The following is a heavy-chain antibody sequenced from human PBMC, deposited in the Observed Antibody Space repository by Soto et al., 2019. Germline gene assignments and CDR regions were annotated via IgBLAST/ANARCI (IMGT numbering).Heavy chain of an antibody. D-gene: IGHD2-2*01. J-gene: IGHJ5*02. V-gene: IGHV1-18*01. CDR1: GYTCSNYG. CDR3: AKVVPGAAAWFGP. CDR2: ISPYSDGT. Sequence: QAQLVQSGGEVKRPGASVKVSCKTSGYTCSNYGITWVRQAPGQPLEWLAWISPYSDGTNDAQKFQGRVSMTTDTSTTTAYMELRSLRSDDPAVYYCAKVVPGAAAWFGPWGQGTLVAVSS.